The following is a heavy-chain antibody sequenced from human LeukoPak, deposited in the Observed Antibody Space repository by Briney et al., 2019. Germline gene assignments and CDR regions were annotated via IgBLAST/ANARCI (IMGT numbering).Heavy chain of an antibody. CDR2: VSGSGGST. CDR1: GFTFTSYA. Sequence: GGSLRLSCVASGFTFTSYAMTWVRKAPGKGLEWVSVVSGSGGSTYHADSVKGRFTISKDNSKNTLYLQMNSLRAEDTAVYYCAKTGRGTTPFHCFDYWGQGTLVTVSS. V-gene: IGHV3-23*01. J-gene: IGHJ4*02. D-gene: IGHD1-7*01. CDR3: AKTGRGTTPFHCFDY.